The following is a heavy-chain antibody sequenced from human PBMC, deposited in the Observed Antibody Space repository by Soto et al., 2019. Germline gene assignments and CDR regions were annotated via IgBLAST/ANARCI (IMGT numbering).Heavy chain of an antibody. CDR2: IKQDGSEK. CDR3: ARVGYYDFWSGYSGGMDV. CDR1: GFTFSSYW. D-gene: IGHD3-3*01. J-gene: IGHJ6*02. Sequence: PGGSLRLSCAASGFTFSSYWMSWVRQAPGKGLEWVANIKQDGSEKYYVDSVKGRFTIPRDNAKNSLYLQMNSLRAEDTAVYYCARVGYYDFWSGYSGGMDVWGQGTTVTVSS. V-gene: IGHV3-7*01.